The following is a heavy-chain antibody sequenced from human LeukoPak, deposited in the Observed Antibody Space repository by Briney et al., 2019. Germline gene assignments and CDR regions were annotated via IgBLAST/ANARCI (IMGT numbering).Heavy chain of an antibody. CDR3: ARDLSATARAYDY. D-gene: IGHD2-15*01. CDR1: GGSISSYY. Sequence: NPSETLSLTCTVSGGSISSYYWSWIRQPPGKGLEWIGYIYYSGSTNYNPSLKSRVTISVDTSKNQFSLKLSSVTAADTAVYYCARDLSATARAYDYWGQGTLVTVSS. CDR2: IYYSGST. V-gene: IGHV4-59*01. J-gene: IGHJ4*02.